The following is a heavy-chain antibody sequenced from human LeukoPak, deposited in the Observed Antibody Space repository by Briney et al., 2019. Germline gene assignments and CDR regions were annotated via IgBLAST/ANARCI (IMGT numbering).Heavy chain of an antibody. Sequence: SVKVSCKASGGTFSSYAISWVRQAPGQGPEWMGGIIPIFGTANYAQKFQGRVTITADKSTSTAYMELSSLRSEDTAVYYCARDRYSSGWYNWFDPWGQGTLVTVSS. J-gene: IGHJ5*02. CDR2: IIPIFGTA. CDR3: ARDRYSSGWYNWFDP. V-gene: IGHV1-69*06. CDR1: GGTFSSYA. D-gene: IGHD6-19*01.